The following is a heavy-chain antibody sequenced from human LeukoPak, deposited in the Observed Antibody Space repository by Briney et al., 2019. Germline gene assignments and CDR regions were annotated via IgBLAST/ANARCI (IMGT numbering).Heavy chain of an antibody. J-gene: IGHJ6*03. Sequence: PSETLSLTCTISGGSISTYHWSWIRQPAGKGLEWIGRIYTSGSTNYNPSLKSRVTISVDTSKNQFSLKLSSVTAADTAVYYCASSHHRYCSSTSCYYYYYMDVWGKGTTVTVSS. CDR2: IYTSGST. D-gene: IGHD2-2*01. CDR3: ASSHHRYCSSTSCYYYYYMDV. CDR1: GGSISTYH. V-gene: IGHV4-4*07.